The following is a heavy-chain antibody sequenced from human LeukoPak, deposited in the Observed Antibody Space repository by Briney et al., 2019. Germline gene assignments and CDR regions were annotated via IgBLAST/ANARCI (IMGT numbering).Heavy chain of an antibody. Sequence: GGSLRLSCAASGFTFSTYGMNWVRQAPGKGLEWVSSISSSGDNTYYADSVKGRFTISRDNSKNTLYLQMNSLRAEDTAVYYCAKDRGAAAAGTFDCWGQGTLVTVSS. CDR2: ISSSGDNT. V-gene: IGHV3-23*01. J-gene: IGHJ4*02. CDR3: AKDRGAAAAGTFDC. CDR1: GFTFSTYG. D-gene: IGHD6-25*01.